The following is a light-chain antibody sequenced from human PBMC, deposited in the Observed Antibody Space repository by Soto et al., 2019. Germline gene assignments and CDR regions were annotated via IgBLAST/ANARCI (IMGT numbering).Light chain of an antibody. Sequence: DIQMTQPPSTLSASVGDRVTITCRASQSISTWLVWYQQKPGKAPRLLIYTASSLESGVPSRFSGSGSGTEFTLTISSLQPDDFATYYCQQHKSYPRTFGQGTKVEIK. V-gene: IGKV1-5*03. CDR1: QSISTW. J-gene: IGKJ1*01. CDR3: QQHKSYPRT. CDR2: TAS.